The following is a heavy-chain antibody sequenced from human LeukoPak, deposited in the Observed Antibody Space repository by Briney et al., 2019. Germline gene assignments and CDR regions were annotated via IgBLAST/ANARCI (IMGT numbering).Heavy chain of an antibody. Sequence: GGSLRLSCVASGFTLSPFWMHWVRQSPGKGPVWVSRIGPDGSVTNYADSVKGRFTISRDNARNTLYLQISSLSVEDTAVYFCARDMWGTFDYWGQGALVTVSS. V-gene: IGHV3-74*01. CDR2: IGPDGSVT. CDR1: GFTLSPFW. CDR3: ARDMWGTFDY. J-gene: IGHJ4*02. D-gene: IGHD1-1*01.